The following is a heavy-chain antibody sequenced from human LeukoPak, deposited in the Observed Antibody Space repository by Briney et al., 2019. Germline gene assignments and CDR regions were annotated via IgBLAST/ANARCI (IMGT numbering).Heavy chain of an antibody. D-gene: IGHD2-15*01. CDR2: ISGSGGST. Sequence: GGSLRLSCATSGLTFSSFAMSWVRQAPGKGLEWVSAISGSGGSTYFADSVKGRFTISRDNSKSTVYLQMNSLKTEDTAVYYCTRGAYCSGGRCPGPFDIWGQGTTVTVSS. CDR3: TRGAYCSGGRCPGPFDI. V-gene: IGHV3-23*01. CDR1: GLTFSSFA. J-gene: IGHJ3*02.